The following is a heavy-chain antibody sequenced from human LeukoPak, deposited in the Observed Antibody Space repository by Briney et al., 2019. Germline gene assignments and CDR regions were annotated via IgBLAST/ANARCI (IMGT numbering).Heavy chain of an antibody. CDR1: GFTFDDYA. D-gene: IGHD3-22*01. V-gene: IGHV3-9*01. CDR2: ISWNGATV. J-gene: IGHJ5*02. Sequence: YPGGSLRLSCAASGFTFDDYAMHWVRQAPGKGLEWVSGISWNGATVVYADSVKGRFTISRDNAKNSLYLQVNSLRAEDTALYYCVKEGIPTGFQYDSIGLKNWFDPWGQGTLVTVSS. CDR3: VKEGIPTGFQYDSIGLKNWFDP.